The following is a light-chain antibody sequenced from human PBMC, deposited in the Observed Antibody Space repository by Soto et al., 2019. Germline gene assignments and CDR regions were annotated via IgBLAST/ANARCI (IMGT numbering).Light chain of an antibody. V-gene: IGKV3-15*01. Sequence: EIVMTQSPATLSVSPGEGATLSCRASQNVRNNWLAWYQQQSGQAPRLLIYDASTRATGIPARFSGSGSGTEFTLTISSLQSEDLAVYFCQQYSGWPLTFGPGTKVDI. CDR1: QNVRNN. CDR3: QQYSGWPLT. CDR2: DAS. J-gene: IGKJ3*01.